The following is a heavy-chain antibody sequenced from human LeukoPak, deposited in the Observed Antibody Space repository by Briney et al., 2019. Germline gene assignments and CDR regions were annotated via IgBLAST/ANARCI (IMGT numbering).Heavy chain of an antibody. CDR1: GYTFTTYG. V-gene: IGHV1-18*04. J-gene: IGHJ6*03. CDR2: ISTYKGTT. D-gene: IGHD6-13*01. Sequence: GASVKVSCKAIGYTFTTYGIAWVRQAPGQGLELMGWISTYKGTTNYTQKFQGRVAMTTDTSTSTAYMELRSLRSDDTAVYYCARYSSSWYHYMDVWGKGTTVTVSS. CDR3: ARYSSSWYHYMDV.